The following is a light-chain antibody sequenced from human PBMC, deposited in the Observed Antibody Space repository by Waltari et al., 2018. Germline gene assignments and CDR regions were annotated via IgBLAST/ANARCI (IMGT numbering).Light chain of an antibody. J-gene: IGKJ5*01. V-gene: IGKV3-20*01. CDR1: QRISAS. CDR2: DTS. CDR3: QQYADSPIT. Sequence: EIVLTQSPGTLSLSPGERATLSCRASQRISASLSWYQQKLGQPPRLLIYDTSNRAIGIPVRFSGSGSGTDFTLTINRLEPEDFAVYFCQQYADSPITFGLGTRLDIK.